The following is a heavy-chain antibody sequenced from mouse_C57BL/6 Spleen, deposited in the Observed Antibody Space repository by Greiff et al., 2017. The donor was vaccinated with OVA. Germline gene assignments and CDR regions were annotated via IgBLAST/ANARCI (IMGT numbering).Heavy chain of an antibody. CDR3: ARDDYYGNYDWYFDV. Sequence: QVHVKQSGPELVKPGASVKISCKASGYAFSSSWMNWVKQRPGKGLEWIGRIYPGDGDTNYNGKFKGKATLTADKSSSTAYMQLSSLPSEDSAVYFCARDDYYGNYDWYFDVWGTGTTVTVSS. CDR2: IYPGDGDT. V-gene: IGHV1-82*01. CDR1: GYAFSSSW. D-gene: IGHD2-1*01. J-gene: IGHJ1*03.